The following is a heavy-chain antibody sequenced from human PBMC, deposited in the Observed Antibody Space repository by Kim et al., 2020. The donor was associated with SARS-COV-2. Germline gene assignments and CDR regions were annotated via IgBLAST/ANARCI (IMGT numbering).Heavy chain of an antibody. Sequence: SETLSLTCTVSGGSISSYYWSWIRQPPGKGLEWIGYIYYSGSTNYNPSLKSRVTISVDTSKNQFSLKLSSVTAADTAVYYCARQGPIAANGEGDAFDIWGQGTMVTVSS. D-gene: IGHD6-13*01. V-gene: IGHV4-59*08. CDR1: GGSISSYY. CDR3: ARQGPIAANGEGDAFDI. CDR2: IYYSGST. J-gene: IGHJ3*02.